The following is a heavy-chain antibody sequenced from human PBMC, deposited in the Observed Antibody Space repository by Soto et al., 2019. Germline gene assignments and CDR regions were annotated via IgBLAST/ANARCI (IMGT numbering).Heavy chain of an antibody. Sequence: GGSLRLSCAASGFTFSSYWMSWVRQAPGKGLEWVANIKQDGSEKYYVDSVKGRFTISRDNAKNSLYLQMNSLRAEDTAVYYCARGPSSAVAAYNWFDPWGQGTLVTVSS. CDR3: ARGPSSAVAAYNWFDP. CDR1: GFTFSSYW. D-gene: IGHD6-19*01. CDR2: IKQDGSEK. J-gene: IGHJ5*02. V-gene: IGHV3-7*01.